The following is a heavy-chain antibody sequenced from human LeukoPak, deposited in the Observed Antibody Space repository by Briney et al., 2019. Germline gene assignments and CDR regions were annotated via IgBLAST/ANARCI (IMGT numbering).Heavy chain of an antibody. V-gene: IGHV4-59*01. D-gene: IGHD5-18*01. J-gene: IGHJ4*02. Sequence: SETLSLTCSVSGGSISSYYWSWIRQPPGKGLEWIGYIYYSGSTNYNPSLKSRVTISVDTSKNQFSLKLSSVTAADTAVYYCARDLGYSYGYYFDCWGQGTLVTVSS. CDR2: IYYSGST. CDR1: GGSISSYY. CDR3: ARDLGYSYGYYFDC.